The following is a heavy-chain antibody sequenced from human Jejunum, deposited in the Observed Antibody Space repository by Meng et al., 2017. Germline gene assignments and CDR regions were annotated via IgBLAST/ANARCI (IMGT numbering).Heavy chain of an antibody. Sequence: GGSLRLSCAASGFTFSNDRMNWVRQAPGKGLEWVSIISSSSNYIYYDDSLTSRFTTSRDNTKNSLFLQINSLGAEATAVYYCARDLTSNGGGRYLFDSWGQGTLVTVSS. CDR2: ISSSSNYI. CDR1: GFTFSNDR. J-gene: IGHJ4*02. CDR3: ARDLTSNGGGRYLFDS. V-gene: IGHV3-21*01. D-gene: IGHD2-8*02.